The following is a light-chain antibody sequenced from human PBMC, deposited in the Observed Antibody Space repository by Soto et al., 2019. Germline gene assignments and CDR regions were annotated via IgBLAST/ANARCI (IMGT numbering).Light chain of an antibody. CDR2: GAS. J-gene: IGKJ1*01. Sequence: VVTQSPATLSVFPGETATLSCRASQSVSSDLAWYQQRPGQAPRLLIYGASTRATGIPARFRGSGSGTVFRLTISSLQSEDFATYYCQQYNNWHPKMAFGLGTKVEIK. V-gene: IGKV3-15*01. CDR1: QSVSSD. CDR3: QQYNNWHPKMA.